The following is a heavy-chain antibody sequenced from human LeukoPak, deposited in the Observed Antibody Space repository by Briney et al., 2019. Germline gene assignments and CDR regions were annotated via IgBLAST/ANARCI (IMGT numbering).Heavy chain of an antibody. CDR2: IKQDGSEK. Sequence: GGSLRLSCAGSGFTFSDYYMSWIRQAPGKGLEWVANIKQDGSEKYYVDSVKGRFTIARDNAMNSLYLQMNSLRAEDTAVYFCARDRRGPFDYWGQGTLVTVSS. CDR1: GFTFSDYY. V-gene: IGHV3-7*03. CDR3: ARDRRGPFDY. J-gene: IGHJ4*02. D-gene: IGHD3-10*01.